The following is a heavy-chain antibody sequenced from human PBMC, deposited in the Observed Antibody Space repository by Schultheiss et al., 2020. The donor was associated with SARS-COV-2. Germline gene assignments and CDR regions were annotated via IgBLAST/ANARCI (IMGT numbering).Heavy chain of an antibody. J-gene: IGHJ6*02. Sequence: GESLKISCAASGFTFSSYEMNWVRQAPGKGLVWVSRINSDGSSTSYADSVKGRFTISRDNSKNTLYLQMNSLRAEDTAVYYCARDRGYCTNGVCFYYYGMDVWGQGTTVTVSS. D-gene: IGHD2-8*01. CDR3: ARDRGYCTNGVCFYYYGMDV. CDR1: GFTFSSYE. CDR2: INSDGSST. V-gene: IGHV3-74*01.